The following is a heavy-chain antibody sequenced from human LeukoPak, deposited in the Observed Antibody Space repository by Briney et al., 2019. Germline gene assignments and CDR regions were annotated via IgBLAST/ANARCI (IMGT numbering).Heavy chain of an antibody. D-gene: IGHD2-15*01. CDR3: ARELPDCSGGSCYPGWFDS. Sequence: SQTLSLTCTVSGGSISSGGYYWSWIRQHPGKGLEWIGYIYYSGGTYYNPSLKSRVTISVDTSKNQFSLKLSSVTAADTAVYYCARELPDCSGGSCYPGWFDSWGQGTLVTVSS. CDR2: IYYSGGT. CDR1: GGSISSGGYY. V-gene: IGHV4-31*03. J-gene: IGHJ5*01.